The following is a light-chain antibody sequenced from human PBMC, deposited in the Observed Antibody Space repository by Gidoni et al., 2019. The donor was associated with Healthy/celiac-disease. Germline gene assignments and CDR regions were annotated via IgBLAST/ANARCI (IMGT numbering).Light chain of an antibody. Sequence: RITCQGDSLRSYYASWYQQTPGQAPVLVIYGKNNRPSGIPDRFSGSSSGNTASLTITGAQAEDEADYYCNSRDSSGNHVVFGGGTKLTVL. V-gene: IGLV3-19*01. CDR2: GKN. J-gene: IGLJ2*01. CDR1: SLRSYY. CDR3: NSRDSSGNHVV.